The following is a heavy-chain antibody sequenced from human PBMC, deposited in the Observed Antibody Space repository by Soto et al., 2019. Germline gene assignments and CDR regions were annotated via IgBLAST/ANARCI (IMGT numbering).Heavy chain of an antibody. J-gene: IGHJ5*02. CDR1: GYTFTSYD. V-gene: IGHV1-8*01. Sequence: QVQLVQSGAEVKKPGASVKVSCKASGYTFTSYDINWVRQATGQGLEWMGWMNPNSGNTGYPQKFQGRVTMTRNTSISRAYMELSSLRFEDTAVYYCARSPPRVERNNYAGGWFDPWGQGTLVTFSS. CDR3: ARSPPRVERNNYAGGWFDP. CDR2: MNPNSGNT. D-gene: IGHD4-4*01.